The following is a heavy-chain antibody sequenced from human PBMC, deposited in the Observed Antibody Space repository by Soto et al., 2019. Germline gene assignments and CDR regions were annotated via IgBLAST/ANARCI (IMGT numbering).Heavy chain of an antibody. J-gene: IGHJ5*02. CDR2: INHSGST. CDR1: GGSISSSSSY. V-gene: IGHV4-39*07. D-gene: IGHD7-27*01. CDR3: AREAGRNHWGRKRNRANWFDP. Sequence: SETLSLTCTVSGGSISSSSSYWGWIRQPPGKGLEWVGEINHSGSTNYNPSLKSRVTISVDTSKNQFSLKLSSVTAADTAVYYCAREAGRNHWGRKRNRANWFDPWGQGTLVTVSS.